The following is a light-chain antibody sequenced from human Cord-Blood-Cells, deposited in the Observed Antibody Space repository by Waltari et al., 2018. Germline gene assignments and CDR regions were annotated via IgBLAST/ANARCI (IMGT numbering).Light chain of an antibody. Sequence: DIQMTQSPSSLSASVGDRVTITCRASQSISSYLNWYQQKPGKAPKLLIYAASSLQRGVPSRVSGSGSGTDFTLTISSLQPEDVATYYCQQSYSTPITFGQGTRLEIK. CDR3: QQSYSTPIT. CDR1: QSISSY. V-gene: IGKV1-39*01. J-gene: IGKJ5*01. CDR2: AAS.